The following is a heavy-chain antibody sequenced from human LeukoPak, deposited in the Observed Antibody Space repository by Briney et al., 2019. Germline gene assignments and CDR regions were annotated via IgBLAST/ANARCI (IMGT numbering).Heavy chain of an antibody. CDR3: AKDSTTGRDYYGMDV. J-gene: IGHJ6*02. D-gene: IGHD3-10*01. CDR1: GFTFSSYG. Sequence: GGSLRLSCAASGFTFSSYGMHWVRQAPGKGLEWVAVISYDGSNKYYADSVKGRFTISRDNSKNTLYLQMNSLRAEDTAVYYCAKDSTTGRDYYGMDVWGQGTTVTVSS. V-gene: IGHV3-30*18. CDR2: ISYDGSNK.